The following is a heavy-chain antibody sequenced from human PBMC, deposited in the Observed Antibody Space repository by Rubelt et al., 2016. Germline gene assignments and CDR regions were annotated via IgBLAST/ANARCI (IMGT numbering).Heavy chain of an antibody. CDR2: ITHSGST. V-gene: IGHV4-34*01. CDR1: GGSLSGYY. CDR3: ARAYWGAIGSIDY. Sequence: QVQLQQWGAGLLKPSETLSLTCAVYGGSLSGYYWSWIRQPPGKGLEWIGEITHSGSTNYNPSLQSRVTISVDTSKNQFSLKLSSVTAADTAVYYCARAYWGAIGSIDYWGQGTLVTVSS. D-gene: IGHD3-10*01. J-gene: IGHJ4*02.